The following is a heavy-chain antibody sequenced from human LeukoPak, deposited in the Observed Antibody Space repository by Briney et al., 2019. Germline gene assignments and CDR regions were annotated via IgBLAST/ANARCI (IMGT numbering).Heavy chain of an antibody. CDR2: INPNSGGT. Sequence: ASVKVSCKASGYTFTSYYMHWVRQAPGQGLEWMGWINPNSGGTNYAQKFQGRVTMTRDTSISKAYMDLSSLRSEDTAVYYCAIKVVTATRGGYYYYYYMDVWGKGTTVTISS. J-gene: IGHJ6*03. D-gene: IGHD2-21*02. CDR3: AIKVVTATRGGYYYYYYMDV. V-gene: IGHV1-2*02. CDR1: GYTFTSYY.